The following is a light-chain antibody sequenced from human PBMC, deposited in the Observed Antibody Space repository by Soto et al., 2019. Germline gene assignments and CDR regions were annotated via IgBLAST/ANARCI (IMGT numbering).Light chain of an antibody. V-gene: IGKV3-20*01. J-gene: IGKJ4*01. CDR2: AAS. CDR1: QSIRSTY. Sequence: EIVLTQSPGTLSLSPGERATLSCRASQSIRSTYLAWYQQKPGQPPRLLIYAASKRQSGVPDRFSGGGSEPDFTLSISSLAPEDFAVYYCPQYSGSVTFGGGTKVDIK. CDR3: PQYSGSVT.